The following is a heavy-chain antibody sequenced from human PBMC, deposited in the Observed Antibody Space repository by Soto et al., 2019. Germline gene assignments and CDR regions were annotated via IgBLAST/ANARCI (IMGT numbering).Heavy chain of an antibody. J-gene: IGHJ4*02. CDR3: AKGKANTVFGVDTLFDY. CDR2: ISGNGGYT. Sequence: VRQAPGTGLEWVSTISGNGGYTYYSDSVRGRFTISRDNSKKTLYLQMDSLRADDTAVFYCAKGKANTVFGVDTLFDYWGQGTQVPVSS. D-gene: IGHD3-3*01. V-gene: IGHV3-23*01.